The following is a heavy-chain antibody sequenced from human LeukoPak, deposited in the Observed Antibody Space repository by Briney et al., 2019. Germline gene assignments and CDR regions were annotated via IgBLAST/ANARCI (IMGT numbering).Heavy chain of an antibody. D-gene: IGHD3-10*01. Sequence: PGGSLRLSCAASRFTFSSYAMHWVRQAPGKGLEWVAVISYDGSNKYYADSVKGRFTISRDNSKNTLYLQMNSLRAEDTAVYYCARVRGDYYYYYGMDVWGKGTTVTVSS. V-gene: IGHV3-30*04. CDR2: ISYDGSNK. CDR3: ARVRGDYYYYYGMDV. J-gene: IGHJ6*04. CDR1: RFTFSSYA.